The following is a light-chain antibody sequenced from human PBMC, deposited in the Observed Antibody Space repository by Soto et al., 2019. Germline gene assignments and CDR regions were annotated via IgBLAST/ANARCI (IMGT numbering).Light chain of an antibody. CDR1: SSDVGGYNH. V-gene: IGLV2-14*01. Sequence: QSALTQPASVSGSPGQSITISCTGSSSDVGGYNHVSWYQQHPGKAPKLMIYEVSNRPSGVSNRFSGSKSGNTASLTISGLQDEDEANYYCSSYTSSSTLVVFGGGTKLTVL. CDR2: EVS. CDR3: SSYTSSSTLVV. J-gene: IGLJ3*02.